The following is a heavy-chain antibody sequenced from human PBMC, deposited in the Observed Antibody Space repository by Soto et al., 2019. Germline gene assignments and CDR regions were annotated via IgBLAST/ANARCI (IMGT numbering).Heavy chain of an antibody. CDR3: ARDANYYGMDV. CDR1: GGSISRYY. CDR2: IYYSGST. J-gene: IGHJ6*02. V-gene: IGHV4-59*01. Sequence: QVQLQESGPGLVKPSETLSLTCTVSGGSISRYYWRWIWQPPGKGLEWIGFIYYSGSTNYNPSLKSRVTLSVDTSKNQFSLKLSSVTAADTAVYYCARDANYYGMDVWGQGTTVTVSS.